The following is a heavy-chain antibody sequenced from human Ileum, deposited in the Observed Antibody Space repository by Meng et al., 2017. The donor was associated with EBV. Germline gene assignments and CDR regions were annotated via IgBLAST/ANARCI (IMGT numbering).Heavy chain of an antibody. D-gene: IGHD3-9*01. V-gene: IGHV4-4*02. CDR1: CGTVISNNW. J-gene: IGHJ4*02. CDR3: AKVSLTGTFYDH. CDR2: IFHIGST. Sequence: HGSGPPLATPSGYLSLPCSVSCGTVISNNWWSWVRQPPGKGLEWIGEIFHIGSTNNSPSLKSRVTISVDNSKNQFSLSLTSVTAADTAIYYCAKVSLTGTFYDHWGQGILVTVSS.